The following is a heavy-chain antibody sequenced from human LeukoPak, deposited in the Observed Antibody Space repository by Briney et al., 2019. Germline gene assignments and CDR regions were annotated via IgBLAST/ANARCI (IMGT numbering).Heavy chain of an antibody. CDR3: ASNYDILTGPDAFDI. CDR2: ISHSGST. J-gene: IGHJ3*02. CDR1: GGSFSGYY. V-gene: IGHV4-34*01. Sequence: SETLSLTCAVYGGSFSGYYWSWIRHPPGKGLEWIGEISHSGSTNYNPSLKRRVTISVDTSKNQFSLKLSSVTAADTAVYYCASNYDILTGPDAFDIWGQGTMLTVSS. D-gene: IGHD3-9*01.